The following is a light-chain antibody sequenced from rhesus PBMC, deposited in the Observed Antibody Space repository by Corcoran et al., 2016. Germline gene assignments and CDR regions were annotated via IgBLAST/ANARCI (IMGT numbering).Light chain of an antibody. CDR3: QYGYGILIT. CDR2: QAS. CDR1: ENINNY. V-gene: IGKV1-74*01. Sequence: DIQMTQSPSSLSASVGDRVTITCRASENINNYLNWYQQKPGKSPKLLIYQASTLQNGAPSRFSGSRSRTEYSFTISSLQPEDVATYYCQYGYGILITFGPGTKLDLK. J-gene: IGKJ3*01.